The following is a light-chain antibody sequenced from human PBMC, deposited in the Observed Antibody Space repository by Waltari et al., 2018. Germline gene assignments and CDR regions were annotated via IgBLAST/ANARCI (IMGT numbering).Light chain of an antibody. J-gene: IGLJ2*01. Sequence: QSALTQPASVSGSPGQSSTLSCTGTTSDVGAYHYVPWYQQHPGKAPKLMMYEVSNRPSGLSNRFSGSKSGNTASLTISGLQAEDEADYYCSSYTTSSTVVFGGGTKLTVL. V-gene: IGLV2-14*01. CDR2: EVS. CDR3: SSYTTSSTVV. CDR1: TSDVGAYHY.